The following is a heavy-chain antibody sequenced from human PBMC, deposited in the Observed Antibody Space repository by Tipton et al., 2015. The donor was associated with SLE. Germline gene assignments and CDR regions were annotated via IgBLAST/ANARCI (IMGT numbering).Heavy chain of an antibody. Sequence: TLSLTCTVSGGSISSYYWSWFRQPPGKGLEYIGYIYYSGSTNYNPSLKNRVTISVDTSKNQFSLRLSSVTAADTAVYYCARALTSNWYFDLWGRGTLITVSS. V-gene: IGHV4-59*01. CDR1: GGSISSYY. CDR2: IYYSGST. J-gene: IGHJ2*01. D-gene: IGHD4/OR15-4a*01. CDR3: ARALTSNWYFDL.